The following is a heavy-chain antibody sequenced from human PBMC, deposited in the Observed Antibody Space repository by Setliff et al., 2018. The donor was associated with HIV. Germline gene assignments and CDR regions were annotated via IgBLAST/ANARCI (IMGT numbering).Heavy chain of an antibody. J-gene: IGHJ3*01. CDR3: VRPRVFDSFDV. CDR2: INPNNGGT. V-gene: IGHV1-2*06. Sequence: GASVKVSCKALGFLVTGYNVHWVRQAPGHGPEWLGLINPNNGGTNYAQKFQGRVTMSLDTSTSTVYLELKALTSDDTAVYYCVRPRVFDSFDVWGPGTMVTVSS. CDR1: GFLVTGYN.